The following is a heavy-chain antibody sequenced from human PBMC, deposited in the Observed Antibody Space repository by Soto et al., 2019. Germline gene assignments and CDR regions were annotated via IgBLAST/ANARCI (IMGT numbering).Heavy chain of an antibody. J-gene: IGHJ4*02. CDR1: GFSLSTSGLG. CDR2: IYWVDDK. Sequence: QITLKESGPTLVKPTQTLTLTCTFSGFSLSTSGLGVGWIRQPPGKALEWLELIYWVDDKRYSPDLKRRLTNTKDTSKKQGVITMANMDPVDTATDYCAHRQTYCGGNGQSGVDYWGQGTLVTVSS. D-gene: IGHD2-21*01. CDR3: AHRQTYCGGNGQSGVDY. V-gene: IGHV2-5*02.